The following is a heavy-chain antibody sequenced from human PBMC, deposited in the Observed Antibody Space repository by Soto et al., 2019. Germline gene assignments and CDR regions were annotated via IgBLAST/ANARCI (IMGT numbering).Heavy chain of an antibody. CDR3: ARGGRWGDYYDSSGPRDY. V-gene: IGHV3-30-3*01. D-gene: IGHD3-22*01. CDR1: GFTFSSYA. J-gene: IGHJ4*02. CDR2: ISYDGSNK. Sequence: QVQLVESGGGVVQPGRSLRLSCAASGFTFSSYAMHWVRQAPGKGLEWVAVISYDGSNKYYADSVKGRFTISRDNSKNTLYLQMNSLRAEDTAVYYCARGGRWGDYYDSSGPRDYWGQGTLVTVSS.